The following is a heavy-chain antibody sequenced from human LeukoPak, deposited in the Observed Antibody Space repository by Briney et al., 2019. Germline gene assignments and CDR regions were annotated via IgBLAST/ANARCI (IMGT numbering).Heavy chain of an antibody. CDR2: ISYDGSNK. D-gene: IGHD3-22*01. Sequence: GRSLRLSCAASGFTFSSYGMHWVRQAPGKGLEWVAVISYDGSNKYYADSVKGRFTISRDNSKNTLYLQMNSLRAEDTAVYYCARPLNYYDSSGYYHPLDYWGQGTLVTVSS. CDR1: GFTFSSYG. J-gene: IGHJ4*02. CDR3: ARPLNYYDSSGYYHPLDY. V-gene: IGHV3-30*03.